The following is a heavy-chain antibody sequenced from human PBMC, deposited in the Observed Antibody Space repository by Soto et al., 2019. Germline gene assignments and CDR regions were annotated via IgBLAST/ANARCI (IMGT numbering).Heavy chain of an antibody. CDR2: CYPGDSDT. V-gene: IGHV5-51*01. CDR3: ARHEKDYYDSSGYYYFHY. Sequence: PGESRKISCRGSGYSFTSDWSGWVRQMPGKGLEWLGICYPGDSDTRYSPSFQGQVIISADKSISTAYLQWSSLKASDTDMYSCARHEKDYYDSSGYYYFHYWGPGTLVTASS. J-gene: IGHJ4*02. D-gene: IGHD3-22*01. CDR1: GYSFTSDW.